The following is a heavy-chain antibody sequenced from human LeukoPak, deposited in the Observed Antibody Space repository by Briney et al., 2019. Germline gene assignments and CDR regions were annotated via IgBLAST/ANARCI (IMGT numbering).Heavy chain of an antibody. J-gene: IGHJ5*02. Sequence: PQASVKVSCKASGYTFTGYYMHWVRQAPGQGLEWMGWINPNSGGTNYAQKFQGRVTMTRDTSISTAYMELSRLRSDDTAVYYCARETRITILGQYNWFDPWGQGTLVTVSS. CDR2: INPNSGGT. D-gene: IGHD3-9*01. CDR1: GYTFTGYY. V-gene: IGHV1-2*02. CDR3: ARETRITILGQYNWFDP.